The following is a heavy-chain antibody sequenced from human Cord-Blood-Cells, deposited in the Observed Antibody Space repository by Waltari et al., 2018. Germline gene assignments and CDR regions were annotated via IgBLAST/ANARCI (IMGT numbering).Heavy chain of an antibody. V-gene: IGHV1-2*02. D-gene: IGHD3-3*01. CDR2: INPNSGGT. CDR1: GYTFTGYY. CDR3: AREVGYYDFWSGYFRAWGGLTYMDV. Sequence: QVQLVQSGAEVKKPGASVKVSCKASGYTFTGYYMHWVRQAPGQGLAWLGWINPNSGGTNYAQKFQGRVTMTRDTSISTAYMELSRLRSDDTAVYYCAREVGYYDFWSGYFRAWGGLTYMDVWGKGTTVTVSS. J-gene: IGHJ6*03.